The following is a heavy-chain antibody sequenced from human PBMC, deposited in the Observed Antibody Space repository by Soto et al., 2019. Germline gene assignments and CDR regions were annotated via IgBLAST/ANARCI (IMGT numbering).Heavy chain of an antibody. CDR3: ARDLGYALPDY. J-gene: IGHJ4*02. CDR1: GYTFTSYA. Sequence: ASVKVSCKASGYTFTSYAMHWVRQAPGQRLEWMGWINAGNGNTKYSQKFQGRVTITRDTSASTAYMELSSLRSGDTAVYYCARDLGYALPDYWGQGTLVTVSS. V-gene: IGHV1-3*01. D-gene: IGHD2-15*01. CDR2: INAGNGNT.